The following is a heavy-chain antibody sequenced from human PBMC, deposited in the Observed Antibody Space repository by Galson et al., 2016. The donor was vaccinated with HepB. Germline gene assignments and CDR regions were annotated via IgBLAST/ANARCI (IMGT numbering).Heavy chain of an antibody. D-gene: IGHD5-18*01. J-gene: IGHJ4*02. Sequence: SLRLSCATSGFTFSGYNMNWVRQAPGRRLEWVSSIDSGSTTIFYADSVKGRFTISRDNAKNSLYLQMNSLGAEESALYYCVRESPGVSSYGSVDYWGQGTLVTVSS. CDR1: GFTFSGYN. V-gene: IGHV3-48*04. CDR2: IDSGSTTI. CDR3: VRESPGVSSYGSVDY.